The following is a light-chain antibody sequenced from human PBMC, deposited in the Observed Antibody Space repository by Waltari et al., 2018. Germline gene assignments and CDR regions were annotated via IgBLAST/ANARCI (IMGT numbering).Light chain of an antibody. CDR1: QSISSW. V-gene: IGKV1-5*03. Sequence: DLQMPQSRSTLSASVGYRVTITCLASQSISSWLAWLQQKPGRAPKLLIYRASSLESGVPSRFSGSGSGTEFTLTISSLQPDDFATYYCQQYYTYPWTFGQGTKVDIK. J-gene: IGKJ1*01. CDR2: RAS. CDR3: QQYYTYPWT.